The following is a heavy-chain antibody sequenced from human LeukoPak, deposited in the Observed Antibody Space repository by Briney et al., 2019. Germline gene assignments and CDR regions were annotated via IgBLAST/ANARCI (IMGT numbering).Heavy chain of an antibody. CDR1: GFTFSSYS. V-gene: IGHV3-48*02. CDR2: ISSSSSTI. Sequence: PGRSLRLSCAASGFTFSSYSMNWVRQAPGKGLEWVSYISSSSSTIYYADSVKGRFTISRDNAKNSLYLQMNSLRDEDTAVYYCARVPPLRYSPYGMDVWGQGTTVTVSS. D-gene: IGHD3-9*01. CDR3: ARVPPLRYSPYGMDV. J-gene: IGHJ6*02.